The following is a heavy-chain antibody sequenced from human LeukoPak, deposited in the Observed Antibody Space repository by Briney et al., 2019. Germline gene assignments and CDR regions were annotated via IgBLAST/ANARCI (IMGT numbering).Heavy chain of an antibody. CDR1: GGSIGSYH. D-gene: IGHD5-12*01. J-gene: IGHJ4*02. CDR3: VASYGGYVLDY. Sequence: SGPLSLPCTVSGGSIGSYHWNGSREPSGKGLEGIGIVFKNGGTKHNPSLKSRVAISVDTSKNQFALKLTSVTAADTAVYYCVASYGGYVLDYWGQGALVIVSS. V-gene: IGHV4-59*01. CDR2: VFKNGGT.